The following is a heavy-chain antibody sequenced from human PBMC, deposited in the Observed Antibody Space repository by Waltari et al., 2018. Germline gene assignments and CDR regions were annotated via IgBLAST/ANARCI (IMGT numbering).Heavy chain of an antibody. CDR3: VRDELGSGSTRVDV. D-gene: IGHD1-7*01. V-gene: IGHV3-48*03. Sequence: EVQLVESGGGLVQPGGSLRLSCAASVFTLSRYEMNWVRTAPGKGLEGVSYIDSSGSGTLYADSLKGRFTVSRDNANNSLHLQINSLRAEDTATYYCVRDELGSGSTRVDVWGQGTTVTVSS. CDR2: IDSSGSGT. CDR1: VFTLSRYE. J-gene: IGHJ6*02.